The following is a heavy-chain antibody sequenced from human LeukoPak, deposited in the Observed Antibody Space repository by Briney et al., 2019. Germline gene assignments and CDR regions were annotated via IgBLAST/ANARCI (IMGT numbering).Heavy chain of an antibody. D-gene: IGHD6-19*01. V-gene: IGHV4-4*09. CDR2: IYTSGST. Sequence: SETLSLTCTASGGSISSYYWSWIRQPPGKGLEWIGYIYTSGSTNYNPSLKSRVTISVDTSKNQFSLKLSSVTAADTAVYYCARHDPSSGWFNWFDPWGQGTLVTVSS. CDR1: GGSISSYY. J-gene: IGHJ5*02. CDR3: ARHDPSSGWFNWFDP.